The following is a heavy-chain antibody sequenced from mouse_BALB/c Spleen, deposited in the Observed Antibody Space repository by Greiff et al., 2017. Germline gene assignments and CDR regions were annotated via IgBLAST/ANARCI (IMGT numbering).Heavy chain of an antibody. Sequence: EVKLQESGPELVKPGASVKMSCKASGYTFTSYVMHWVKQKPGQGLEWIGYINPYNDGTKYNEKFKGKATLTSDKSSSTAYMELSSLTSEDSAVYYCARWYDYDGFDYWGQGTTLTVSS. CDR1: GYTFTSYV. CDR2: INPYNDGT. D-gene: IGHD2-4*01. J-gene: IGHJ2*01. V-gene: IGHV1-14*01. CDR3: ARWYDYDGFDY.